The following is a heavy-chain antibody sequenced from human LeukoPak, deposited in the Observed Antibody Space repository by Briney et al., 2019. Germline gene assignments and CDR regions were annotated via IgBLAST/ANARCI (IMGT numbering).Heavy chain of an antibody. Sequence: GGSLRLSCAASGFTFNNYWMHWVRQAPGKGLEWVSSISSSSSYIYYADSVKGRFTISRDNAKNSLYLQMNSLRAEDTAVYYCARDDYSNYARSDYWGQGTLVTVSS. CDR2: ISSSSSYI. CDR1: GFTFNNYW. V-gene: IGHV3-21*01. J-gene: IGHJ4*02. CDR3: ARDDYSNYARSDY. D-gene: IGHD4-11*01.